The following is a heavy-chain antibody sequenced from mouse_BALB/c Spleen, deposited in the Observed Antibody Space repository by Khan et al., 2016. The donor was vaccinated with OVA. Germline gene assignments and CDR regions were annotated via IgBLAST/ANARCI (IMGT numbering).Heavy chain of an antibody. CDR1: GYTFTDFS. CDR3: ARGAGGDRFLY. D-gene: IGHD3-2*01. Sequence: VQLQQSGAELVRPGVSVKISCKGSGYTFTDFSMHWVKQRHAMSLEWIGVISTYYGDADYNQKFKDKATMTVDKSSNTDYMDLARLTSKDSAIYYCARGAGGDRFLYWGQGTLVTVSA. J-gene: IGHJ3*01. CDR2: ISTYYGDA. V-gene: IGHV1S137*01.